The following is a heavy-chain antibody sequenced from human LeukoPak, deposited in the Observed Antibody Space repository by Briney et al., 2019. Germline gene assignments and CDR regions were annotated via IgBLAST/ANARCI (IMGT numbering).Heavy chain of an antibody. CDR2: TYSGDTT. Sequence: GGSLRLSCAVSGFPLSSYAMSWVRQAPGKGLEWVSITYSGDTTYYADSVKGRFIISRDDSKNTLSLQMNDLRVEDTAVYYCARERPDSRNLDSWGRGALVTVSS. CDR1: GFPLSSYA. CDR3: ARERPDSRNLDS. V-gene: IGHV3-66*01. J-gene: IGHJ4*02. D-gene: IGHD1-14*01.